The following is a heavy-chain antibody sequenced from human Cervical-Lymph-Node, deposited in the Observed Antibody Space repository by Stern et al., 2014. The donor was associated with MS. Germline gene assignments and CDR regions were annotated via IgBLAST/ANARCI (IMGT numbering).Heavy chain of an antibody. D-gene: IGHD2-15*01. CDR3: ASNLLGYCSGGTCYSDK. Sequence: QVQLVESGAEVKKPGSSVTVSCKASGGTFSSYAVNWVRQAPGQGLEWIGGIIPMSGTAKYAQKFQGRVTVTAAESMSTVYMELSSLRSEDTAVYYCASNLLGYCSGGTCYSDKWGQGTLVTVSA. V-gene: IGHV1-69*01. J-gene: IGHJ4*02. CDR1: GGTFSSYA. CDR2: IIPMSGTA.